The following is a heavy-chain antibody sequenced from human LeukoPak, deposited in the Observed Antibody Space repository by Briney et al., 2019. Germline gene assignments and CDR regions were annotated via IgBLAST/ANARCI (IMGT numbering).Heavy chain of an antibody. V-gene: IGHV3-20*04. CDR1: GFTFDDYG. CDR2: INWNGGST. D-gene: IGHD5-12*01. Sequence: GGSLRLSCAASGFTFDDYGMSWVRQAPGKGLGWVSGINWNGGSTGYADSVKGRFTISRDNAKNSLYLQMNSLRAEDTALYYCARQVATILFYQEPDAFDIWGQGTMVTVSS. J-gene: IGHJ3*02. CDR3: ARQVATILFYQEPDAFDI.